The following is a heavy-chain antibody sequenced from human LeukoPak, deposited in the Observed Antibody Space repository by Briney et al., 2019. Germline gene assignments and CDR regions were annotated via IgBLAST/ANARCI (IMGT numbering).Heavy chain of an antibody. CDR2: ISSSSSYI. J-gene: IGHJ4*02. V-gene: IGHV3-21*01. D-gene: IGHD5-12*01. CDR1: GFIVSNNY. CDR3: ARALDIVATITPIDY. Sequence: GGSLRLSCAASGFIVSNNYMTGVRQAPGKGLEWVSSISSSSSYIYYADSVKGRFTISRDNAKNSLYLQMNSLRAEDTAVYYCARALDIVATITPIDYWGQGSLVTVSS.